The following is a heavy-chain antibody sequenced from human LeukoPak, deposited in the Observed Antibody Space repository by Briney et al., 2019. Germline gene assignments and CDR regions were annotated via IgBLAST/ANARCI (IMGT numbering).Heavy chain of an antibody. CDR1: VYTFTSYG. V-gene: IGHV1-18*01. Sequence: GASVKVSCKSSVYTFTSYGISWVRQAPGQGLEWMGWISAYNGNTNYAQKLQGRVTMTTDTSTSTAYMELRSLRYDDTAVYYCARDMVRGVITPSDAFDIWGQGTMVSVSS. CDR3: ARDMVRGVITPSDAFDI. CDR2: ISAYNGNT. D-gene: IGHD3-10*01. J-gene: IGHJ3*02.